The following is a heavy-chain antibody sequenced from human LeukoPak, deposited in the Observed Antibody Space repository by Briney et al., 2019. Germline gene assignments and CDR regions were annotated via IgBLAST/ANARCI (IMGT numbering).Heavy chain of an antibody. Sequence: SATLSLTCTVSGGSISSYYWSWIRQPAGKGLEWIGHIYNSGSTNYNPSLKGRVTMSVVTSKNQFSLHLSSVTAADTAVYYCARSAFLVTAPGLYYFDYWGQGTLVAVSS. V-gene: IGHV4-4*07. J-gene: IGHJ4*02. CDR1: GGSISSYY. D-gene: IGHD6-13*01. CDR2: IYNSGST. CDR3: ARSAFLVTAPGLYYFDY.